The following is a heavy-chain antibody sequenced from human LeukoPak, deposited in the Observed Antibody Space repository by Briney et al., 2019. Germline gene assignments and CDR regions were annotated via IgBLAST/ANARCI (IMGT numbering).Heavy chain of an antibody. Sequence: GGSLTLFCTASGFTFGDYAMSWVRQAPGKGLEWVGFIRSKAYGGTTEYAASVKGRFTISRDDSKSIAYLQMNSLKTEDTAMYYCTRVITQVAGPPGVVIITPAFDYWGQGTLVPASS. D-gene: IGHD3-3*01. J-gene: IGHJ4*02. CDR1: GFTFGDYA. CDR3: TRVITQVAGPPGVVIITPAFDY. CDR2: IRSKAYGGTT. V-gene: IGHV3-49*04.